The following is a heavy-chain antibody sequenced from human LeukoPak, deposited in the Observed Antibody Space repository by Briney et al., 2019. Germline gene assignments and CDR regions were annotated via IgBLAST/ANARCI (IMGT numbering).Heavy chain of an antibody. V-gene: IGHV3-30*01. CDR1: GFTLTTYA. Sequence: PGGSLRLSCAVSGFTLTTYAMHWVRQAPGKGLEWVAMFSYDGSIRYNADSVQGRFTISRDTSQNTLDLQMYSLRPDDTAVYYCARGYRPYDDAFDIWGHGTLVTVSS. J-gene: IGHJ3*02. CDR2: FSYDGSIR. D-gene: IGHD3-16*02. CDR3: ARGYRPYDDAFDI.